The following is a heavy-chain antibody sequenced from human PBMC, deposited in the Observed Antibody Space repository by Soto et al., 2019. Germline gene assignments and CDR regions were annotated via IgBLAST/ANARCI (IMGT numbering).Heavy chain of an antibody. CDR3: AMSYYGSGSYYLRHVDY. Sequence: PSETLSLTCTVSGGSISSGGYYWSWIRQHPGKGLEWIGYIYYSGSTYYNPSLKSRVTISVDTSKNQFSLKLSSVTAADTAVYYCAMSYYGSGSYYLRHVDYWGQGTLVTVSS. D-gene: IGHD3-10*01. CDR2: IYYSGST. CDR1: GGSISSGGYY. J-gene: IGHJ4*02. V-gene: IGHV4-31*03.